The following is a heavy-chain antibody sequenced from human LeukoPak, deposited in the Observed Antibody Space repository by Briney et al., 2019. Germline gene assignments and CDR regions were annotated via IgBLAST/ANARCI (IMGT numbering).Heavy chain of an antibody. D-gene: IGHD2-15*01. CDR2: IHSGGTT. J-gene: IGHJ4*02. CDR3: ARERRYCSGDNCYSGLDY. V-gene: IGHV3-53*01. Sequence: GGSLRLSCAVSGFTVSSNYMSWVRQAPGKGLEWVSLIHSGGTTDYADSVKDRFTISRDYSKNTVNLQVNSLRAEDTAVYYCARERRYCSGDNCYSGLDYWGQGTLVTVSS. CDR1: GFTVSSNY.